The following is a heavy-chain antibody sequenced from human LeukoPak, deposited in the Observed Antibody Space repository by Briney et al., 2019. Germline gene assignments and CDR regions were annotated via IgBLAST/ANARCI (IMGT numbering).Heavy chain of an antibody. CDR1: GGSISSGGYY. J-gene: IGHJ2*01. CDR2: IYHSGST. CDR3: AREPLVNWGFRDPYWYFDL. Sequence: SETLSLTCTVSGGSISSGGYYWSWIRQPPGKGLEWIGYIYHSGSTYYNPSLKSRVTISVDRSKNQFSLKLSSVTAADTAVYYCAREPLVNWGFRDPYWYFDLWGRGTLVTVSS. D-gene: IGHD7-27*01. V-gene: IGHV4-30-2*01.